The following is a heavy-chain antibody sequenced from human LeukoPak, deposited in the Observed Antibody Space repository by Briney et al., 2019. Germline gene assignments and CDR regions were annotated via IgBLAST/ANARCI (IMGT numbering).Heavy chain of an antibody. CDR1: GASLSNYY. D-gene: IGHD2-21*02. J-gene: IGHJ4*02. V-gene: IGHV4-4*07. CDR3: ARARGGGGSYGHFDY. Sequence: SETLSLTCTVSGASLSNYYWTWIRQPAGEGLEWIGRIYSSGNTNYNPSLKSRVTMSLDTSKNQFSLRLSSVTAADTAVYYCARARGGGGSYGHFDYWGQGTLVTVSS. CDR2: IYSSGNT.